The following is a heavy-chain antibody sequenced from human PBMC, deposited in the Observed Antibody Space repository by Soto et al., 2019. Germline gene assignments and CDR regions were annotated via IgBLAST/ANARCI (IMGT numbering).Heavy chain of an antibody. CDR1: GDSVSSKSAA. V-gene: IGHV6-1*01. D-gene: IGHD1-26*01. J-gene: IGHJ5*01. Sequence: SKTLSLTCAISGDSVSSKSAAWNWIRQSPSRGLEWLGRTYYRSKWSTDYAVSVKSRITINPDTSKNQFSLQLSSVTPEDTAVYYCTRALSGSYDSWGQGTLVTVSS. CDR3: TRALSGSYDS. CDR2: TYYRSKWST.